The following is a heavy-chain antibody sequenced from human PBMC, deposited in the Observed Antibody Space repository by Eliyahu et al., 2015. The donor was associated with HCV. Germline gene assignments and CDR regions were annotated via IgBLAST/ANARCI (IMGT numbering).Heavy chain of an antibody. V-gene: IGHV4-38-2*02. CDR1: GYSISSGYY. CDR2: IYHSGST. D-gene: IGHD6-13*01. Sequence: QVQLQESGPGLVKPSETLSLTCAVXGYSISSGYYWGWIRQPPGKGLEWIGSIYHSGSTFYNPSLKSRVTISVDTSKNQFSLQLNSVTAADTAVYYCAREDNSSWYIDYWGQGTLVTVSS. CDR3: AREDNSSWYIDY. J-gene: IGHJ4*02.